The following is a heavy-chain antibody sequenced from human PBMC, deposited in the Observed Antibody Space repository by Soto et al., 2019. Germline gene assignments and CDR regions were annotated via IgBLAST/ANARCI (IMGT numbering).Heavy chain of an antibody. CDR3: AREEHPTYYYYGMDV. J-gene: IGHJ6*02. CDR2: INPSGGST. D-gene: IGHD2-21*01. V-gene: IGHV1-46*01. Sequence: ASVKVSCKASGYTFTSYYMHWVRQAPGQGLEWMGIINPSGGSTSYAQKLQGRVTMTRDTSTSTVYMELSSLRSEDTAVYYCAREEHPTYYYYGMDVWGQGTTVTVSS. CDR1: GYTFTSYY.